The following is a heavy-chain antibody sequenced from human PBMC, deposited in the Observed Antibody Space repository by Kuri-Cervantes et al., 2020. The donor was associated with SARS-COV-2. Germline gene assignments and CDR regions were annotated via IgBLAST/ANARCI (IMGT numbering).Heavy chain of an antibody. Sequence: GESLKISCAASGFTFSSYAMSWVRQAPGKGLEWVAILKQDGSEQYYVDSVKGRFTISRDNAKNSLYLQMNSLRAEDTPVYYCARVSLRTFDYWGQGTLVTVSS. V-gene: IGHV3-7*05. D-gene: IGHD3-16*01. J-gene: IGHJ4*02. CDR2: LKQDGSEQ. CDR3: ARVSLRTFDY. CDR1: GFTFSSYA.